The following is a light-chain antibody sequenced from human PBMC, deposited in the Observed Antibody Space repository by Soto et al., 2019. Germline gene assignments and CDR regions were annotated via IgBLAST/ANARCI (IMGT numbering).Light chain of an antibody. CDR2: GAS. J-gene: IGKJ1*01. Sequence: EIVMTQSPATLSVSPGERATLSCRASQSVSSNLAWYQQKPGQAPRLLIYGASTRATGIPARFSGSGSGTEFTLTISSLQSEDFAVYYCHQYNNWSPKWTFGQGTKVDIK. V-gene: IGKV3-15*01. CDR1: QSVSSN. CDR3: HQYNNWSPKWT.